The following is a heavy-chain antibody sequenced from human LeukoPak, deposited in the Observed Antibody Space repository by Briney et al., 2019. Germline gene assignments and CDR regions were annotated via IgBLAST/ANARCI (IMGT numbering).Heavy chain of an antibody. J-gene: IGHJ6*02. CDR2: IIPILGIA. CDR3: ARERQRHIVVVTAIPYGMDV. D-gene: IGHD2-21*02. CDR1: GGTFSSYA. Sequence: SVKVSCKASGGTFSSYAISWVRQAPGQGLEWKGRIIPILGIANYAQKFQGRVTITADKSTSTAYMELSSLRSEDTAVYYCARERQRHIVVVTAIPYGMDVWGQGTTVTVSS. V-gene: IGHV1-69*04.